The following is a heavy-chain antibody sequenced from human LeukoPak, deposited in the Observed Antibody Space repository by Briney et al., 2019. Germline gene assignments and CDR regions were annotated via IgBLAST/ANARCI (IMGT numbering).Heavy chain of an antibody. Sequence: SETLSLTCAVYGGSFSGYYWSWIRQPPGKGLEWIWEINHSGSTNYNPSLKSRVTISVDTSKNQFSLKLSSVTAADTAVYYCARRGYSYGFPYGMDVWGQGTTVTVSS. CDR1: GGSFSGYY. J-gene: IGHJ6*02. CDR3: ARRGYSYGFPYGMDV. V-gene: IGHV4-34*01. CDR2: INHSGST. D-gene: IGHD5-18*01.